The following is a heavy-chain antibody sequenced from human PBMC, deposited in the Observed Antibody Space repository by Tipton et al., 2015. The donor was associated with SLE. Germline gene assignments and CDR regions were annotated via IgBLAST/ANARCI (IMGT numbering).Heavy chain of an antibody. D-gene: IGHD2/OR15-2a*01. V-gene: IGHV3-49*03. CDR2: IRSETYGGTP. Sequence: SLRLSCAASGFTFGDYALSWFRQAPGRGLESVGFIRSETYGGTPDYAPSVKDRFTISRDNSKSIAYLQMNSLKIEDTALYYCGGGPRREYGHYFDYWGQGTLVTVSS. CDR1: GFTFGDYA. J-gene: IGHJ4*02. CDR3: GGGPRREYGHYFDY.